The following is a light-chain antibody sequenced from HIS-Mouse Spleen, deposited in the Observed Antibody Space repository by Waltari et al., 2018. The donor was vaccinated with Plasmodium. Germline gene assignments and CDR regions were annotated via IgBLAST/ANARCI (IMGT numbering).Light chain of an antibody. CDR2: DGS. V-gene: IGLV2-23*03. J-gene: IGLJ3*02. CDR1: SSDVGSYNL. CDR3: CSYAGSSTFV. Sequence: QSALTQPASVSGSPGQSITISCTGPSSDVGSYNLVSWYQQHPGKAPKLMIYDGSKRPSGVSNRFSGSNAGNTASLTISGLQAEDEADYYCCSYAGSSTFVFGGGTKLTVL.